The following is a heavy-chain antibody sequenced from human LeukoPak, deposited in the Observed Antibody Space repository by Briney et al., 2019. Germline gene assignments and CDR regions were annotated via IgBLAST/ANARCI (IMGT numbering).Heavy chain of an antibody. V-gene: IGHV1-46*01. D-gene: IGHD1-14*01. J-gene: IGHJ4*02. CDR2: INPSGGST. CDR3: ARAGLRYYFDY. Sequence: GSSVKVSCKASGGTFSNYALSWVRQAPGQGLEWMGIINPSGGSTSYAQKFQGRVTMTRDTSTSTVYMELSSLRSEDTAVYYCARAGLRYYFDYWGQGTLVTVSS. CDR1: GGTFSNYA.